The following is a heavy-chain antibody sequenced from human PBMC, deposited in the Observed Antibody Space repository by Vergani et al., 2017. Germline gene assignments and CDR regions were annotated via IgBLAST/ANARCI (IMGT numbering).Heavy chain of an antibody. Sequence: QVQLVQSGAEVKKPGASVKVSCKASGYTFTGYYMHWVRQAPGQGLEWMGWINPNSGGTNYAQKFQGRVTMTRDTSISTAYMELSRLRSDDTAVYYCARVLVVYSSYHDAFDIWGQGTMVTVSS. J-gene: IGHJ3*02. V-gene: IGHV1-2*02. CDR3: ARVLVVYSSYHDAFDI. CDR2: INPNSGGT. D-gene: IGHD6-6*01. CDR1: GYTFTGYY.